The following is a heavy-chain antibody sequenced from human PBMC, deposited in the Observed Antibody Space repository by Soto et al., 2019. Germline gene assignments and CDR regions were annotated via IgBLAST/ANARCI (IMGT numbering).Heavy chain of an antibody. CDR1: GFTFSSYS. CDR3: AREDEAVAGDFDY. D-gene: IGHD6-19*01. J-gene: IGHJ4*02. Sequence: GGSLRLSCAASGFTFSSYSINWVRQAPGKGLEWVSSISSSSSYIYHADSVKGRFTISRDNAKNSLYLQMNSLRAEDTAVYYCAREDEAVAGDFDYWGQGTLVTVSS. V-gene: IGHV3-21*01. CDR2: ISSSSSYI.